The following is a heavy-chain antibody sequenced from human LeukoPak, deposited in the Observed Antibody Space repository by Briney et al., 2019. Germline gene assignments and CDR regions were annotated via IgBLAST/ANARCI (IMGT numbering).Heavy chain of an antibody. Sequence: SETLSLTCTVSGGSISSYYWSWIRQPPGKGLEWIGYIYYSGSTNYNPSLKSRVTISVDTSKNQFSLKLSSVTAADTAVYYCARVGVRGHGRYFDLWGRGTLVTVSS. J-gene: IGHJ2*01. CDR1: GGSISSYY. V-gene: IGHV4-59*01. CDR3: ARVGVRGHGRYFDL. CDR2: IYYSGST. D-gene: IGHD5-12*01.